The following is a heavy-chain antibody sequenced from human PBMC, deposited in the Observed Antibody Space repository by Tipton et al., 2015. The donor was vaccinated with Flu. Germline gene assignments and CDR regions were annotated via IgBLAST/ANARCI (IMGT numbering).Heavy chain of an antibody. V-gene: IGHV4-39*01. CDR2: IYPSGTT. CDR1: SGSIRSTNYF. Sequence: GLVKPSETLSLTCTVSSGSIRSTNYFCAWIRQPPGKRLELIGSIYPSGTTYYNPSLKSRVTISVDTSKSRFSLKLRSVTAADTAVYYCARLGSGGRQNFYFYLDVWGKGTTVTVSS. CDR3: ARLGSGGRQNFYFYLDV. D-gene: IGHD3-16*01. J-gene: IGHJ6*03.